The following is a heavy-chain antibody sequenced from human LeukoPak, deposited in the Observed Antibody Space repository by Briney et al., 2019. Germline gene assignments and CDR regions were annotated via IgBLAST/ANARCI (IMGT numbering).Heavy chain of an antibody. J-gene: IGHJ4*02. CDR2: IYYSGST. CDR3: ARWTGSSGSVDY. Sequence: SETLSLTCTVSGGSISSYYWSWIRQPPGKGLEWIGYIYYSGSTNYNPSLKSRVTISVDTTKNQFSLKLSSVTAADTAVYYCARWTGSSGSVDYWGQGTLVTVSS. V-gene: IGHV4-59*01. CDR1: GGSISSYY. D-gene: IGHD6-19*01.